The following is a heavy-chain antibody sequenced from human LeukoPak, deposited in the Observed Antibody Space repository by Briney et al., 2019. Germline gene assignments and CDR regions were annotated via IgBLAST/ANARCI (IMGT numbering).Heavy chain of an antibody. CDR3: AKVNCGGDCPSRYFDY. V-gene: IGHV3-43*02. Sequence: GGSLRLSCAASGFXFDDYAMHWVRQAPGKGLERVSLISGDGGSTYYADSVKGRFTISRDNSKNSLYLQMNSLRTEDTALYYCAKVNCGGDCPSRYFDYWGQGTLVTVSS. D-gene: IGHD2-21*02. J-gene: IGHJ4*02. CDR1: GFXFDDYA. CDR2: ISGDGGST.